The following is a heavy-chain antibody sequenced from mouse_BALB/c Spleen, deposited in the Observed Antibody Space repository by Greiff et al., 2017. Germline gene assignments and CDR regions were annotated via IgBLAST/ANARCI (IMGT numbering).Heavy chain of an antibody. CDR2: ISYSGST. V-gene: IGHV3-2*02. CDR1: GYSITSDYA. J-gene: IGHJ3*01. Sequence: ESGPGLVKPSQSLSLTCTVTGYSITSDYAWNWIRQFPGNKLEWMGYISYSGSTSYNPSLKSRISITRDTTKNQFFLQLNSVTTEDTATYYCARGWLAYWGQGTLVTVSA. CDR3: ARGWLAY.